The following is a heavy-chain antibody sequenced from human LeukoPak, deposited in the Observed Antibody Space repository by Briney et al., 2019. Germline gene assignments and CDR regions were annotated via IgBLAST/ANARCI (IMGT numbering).Heavy chain of an antibody. CDR2: IRYDGKNK. J-gene: IGHJ4*02. D-gene: IGHD3-9*01. V-gene: IGHV3-30*02. CDR1: GLTFSSYG. Sequence: HPGGSLRLSCAASGLTFSSYGMHWVRQAPGKGLELVAFIRYDGKNKYYADSVKGRFTISRDNSKNTLYLQMNSLRLEDTAVYYCAKGGKYDILTGYPRSRLLGDYWGQGTLVTVSS. CDR3: AKGGKYDILTGYPRSRLLGDY.